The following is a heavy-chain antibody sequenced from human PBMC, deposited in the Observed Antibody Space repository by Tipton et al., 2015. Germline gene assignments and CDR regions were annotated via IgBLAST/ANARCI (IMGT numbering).Heavy chain of an antibody. CDR1: GGSVSTANYY. CDR3: ARDLEHGMDV. D-gene: IGHD5-24*01. Sequence: TLSLTCSVSGGSVSTANYYWSWNRQRPGKGLEWMAYISYRGSTHYNPSLKSQVSISLDTSKNHFSLSLTSVTAADTAIYYCARDLEHGMDVWGQGTTVTVSS. CDR2: ISYRGST. V-gene: IGHV4-61*03. J-gene: IGHJ6*02.